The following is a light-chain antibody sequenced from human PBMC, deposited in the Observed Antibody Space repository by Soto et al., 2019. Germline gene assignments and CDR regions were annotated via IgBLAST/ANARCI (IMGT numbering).Light chain of an antibody. V-gene: IGKV3-20*01. CDR2: ATS. Sequence: EIVLTQSPGTLSLSPGERATLFCRASQSVSSNYVGWYQQKPGQAPRLLIYATSSRAAGIPDRFSGSGSGTDFTLTITRLEPEDFAVYYCQQCRSSPLTFGGGTNVEIK. CDR3: QQCRSSPLT. J-gene: IGKJ4*01. CDR1: QSVSSNY.